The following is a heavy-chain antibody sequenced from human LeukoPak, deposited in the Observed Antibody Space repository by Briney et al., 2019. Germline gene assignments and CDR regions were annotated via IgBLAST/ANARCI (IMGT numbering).Heavy chain of an antibody. V-gene: IGHV4-34*01. Sequence: SETLSLICAVYGGSFSGYYWSWIRQPPGKGLEWIGEINQSGSTNHNPSLKSRVTISVDTSKNQFSLKLSSVTAADTAVYYCAGLIVGATPDYWGQGTLVTVSS. J-gene: IGHJ4*02. D-gene: IGHD1-26*01. CDR3: AGLIVGATPDY. CDR2: INQSGST. CDR1: GGSFSGYY.